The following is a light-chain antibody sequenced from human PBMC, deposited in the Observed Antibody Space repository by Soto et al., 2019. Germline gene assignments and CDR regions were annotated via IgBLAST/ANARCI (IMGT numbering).Light chain of an antibody. CDR3: SSYTNTRTKV. J-gene: IGLJ1*01. CDR1: SSDVGGYKY. CDR2: EVS. Sequence: QSVLTQPASVSGSPGQSITISCTGTSSDVGGYKYVSWYQQHPGKAPKLMIYEVSNRPSGVSNRFSGSKSVNTASLTISGLQAEDEGDYYCSSYTNTRTKVFGTGTKVTVL. V-gene: IGLV2-14*01.